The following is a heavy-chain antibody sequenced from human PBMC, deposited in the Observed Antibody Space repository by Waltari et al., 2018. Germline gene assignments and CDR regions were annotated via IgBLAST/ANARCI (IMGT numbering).Heavy chain of an antibody. CDR1: GYTFTGYY. J-gene: IGHJ4*02. D-gene: IGHD2-15*01. Sequence: QVQLVQSGAEVKKPGASVKVSCKASGYTFTGYYMHWVRQAPGQGLARVGWMNPKSGGTNYAQKCQGRVTMTRDTSISTAYRELSRLRSDDTAVYYCARDEHGGGKGDYWGQGTLVTVSS. CDR2: MNPKSGGT. CDR3: ARDEHGGGKGDY. V-gene: IGHV1-2*02.